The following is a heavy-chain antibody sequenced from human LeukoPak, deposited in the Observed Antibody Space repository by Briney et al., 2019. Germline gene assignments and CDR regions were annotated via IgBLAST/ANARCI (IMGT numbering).Heavy chain of an antibody. CDR3: ARGGCSTTSCYHFDS. CDR2: ISYSGST. J-gene: IGHJ4*02. D-gene: IGHD2-2*01. Sequence: SETLSLTCTVSGASILSYHWSWIRQSPGKGLEWVGYISYSGSTDYNPSLRGRVAISQDTSKNQLSLRLSSVTAADTAVYYCARGGCSTTSCYHFDSWGQRTLVTVSS. CDR1: GASILSYH. V-gene: IGHV4-59*01.